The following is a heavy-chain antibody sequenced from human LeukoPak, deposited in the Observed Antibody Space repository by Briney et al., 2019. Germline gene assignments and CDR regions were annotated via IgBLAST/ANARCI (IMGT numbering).Heavy chain of an antibody. V-gene: IGHV3-21*01. D-gene: IGHD6-19*01. J-gene: IGHJ3*02. CDR3: ARDRSSGWYLDVFDM. CDR2: ISSSISYI. Sequence: GGSLRLSCAASGFTFSSYSMNWVRQAPGEGLGWVSSISSSISYIYYADSVKGRFTISRDNAKNSLFLQMNSLRAEDTAVYYCARDRSSGWYLDVFDMWGQGTMVTVSS. CDR1: GFTFSSYS.